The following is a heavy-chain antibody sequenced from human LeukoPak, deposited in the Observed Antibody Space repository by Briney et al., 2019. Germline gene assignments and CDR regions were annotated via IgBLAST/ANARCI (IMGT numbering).Heavy chain of an antibody. CDR1: GFTFSHYA. J-gene: IGHJ6*03. CDR3: AKNFWSDKYYYYYMDV. CDR2: IISGGTT. Sequence: QPGGSLRLSCAASGFTFSHYAMSWVRQAPGKGLEWVSAIISGGTTYYADSVKGRFTISRDNSKNTLYLQMNSLRAEDTAVYYCAKNFWSDKYYYYYMDVWGKGTTVTVSS. D-gene: IGHD3-3*01. V-gene: IGHV3-23*01.